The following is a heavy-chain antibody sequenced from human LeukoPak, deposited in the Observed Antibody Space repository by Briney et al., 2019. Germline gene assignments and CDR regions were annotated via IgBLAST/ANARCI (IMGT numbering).Heavy chain of an antibody. CDR3: AKDNAPWELLGLEAFDI. CDR2: IGTAGDT. CDR1: GFTFSSYD. D-gene: IGHD1-26*01. Sequence: GGSLRLSCAASGFTFSSYDMHWVRQATGKGLEWVSAIGTAGDTYYPGSVKGRFTISRENAKNSLYLQMNSLRAEDTAVYYCAKDNAPWELLGLEAFDIWGQGTMVTVSS. J-gene: IGHJ3*02. V-gene: IGHV3-13*01.